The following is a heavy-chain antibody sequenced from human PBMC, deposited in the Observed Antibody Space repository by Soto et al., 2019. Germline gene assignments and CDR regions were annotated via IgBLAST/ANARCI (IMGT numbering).Heavy chain of an antibody. CDR3: MRDFQAF. J-gene: IGHJ4*02. CDR2: VKEDGSEK. CDR1: GFTFSSYW. V-gene: IGHV3-7*01. Sequence: GGSLRLSCAASGFTFSSYWMIWVRQAPGKGLEWVASVKEDGSEKHYVDSVKGRFTISRDNAENSLYLQMNSLRAEDTAVYYCMRDFQAFWGQGTLVTVSS.